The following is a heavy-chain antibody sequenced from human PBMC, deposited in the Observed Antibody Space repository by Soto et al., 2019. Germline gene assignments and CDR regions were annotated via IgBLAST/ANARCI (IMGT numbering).Heavy chain of an antibody. D-gene: IGHD5-18*01. V-gene: IGHV4-59*01. CDR3: ARVYLNTAMATRAFDI. J-gene: IGHJ3*02. CDR1: GGSISSYY. Sequence: PSETLSLTCTVSGGSISSYYWSWIRQPPGKGLEWIGYIYYSGSTNYNPSLKSRVTISVDTSKNQFSLKLSSVTAADTAVYYCARVYLNTAMATRAFDIWGQGTMVTV. CDR2: IYYSGST.